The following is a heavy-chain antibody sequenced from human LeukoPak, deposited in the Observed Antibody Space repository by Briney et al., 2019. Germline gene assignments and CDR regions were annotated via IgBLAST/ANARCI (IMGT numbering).Heavy chain of an antibody. J-gene: IGHJ4*02. CDR3: ARARPVDYYDSSGYPHYFDY. D-gene: IGHD3-22*01. CDR2: IYYSGST. CDR1: GGSISSYY. Sequence: SETLSLTCTVSGGSISSYYWSWIRQPPGKGLEWIGYIYYSGSTNYNPSLKSRVTISVDTSKNQFSLKLSSVTAADTAVYYCARARPVDYYDSSGYPHYFDYWGQGTLVTVSS. V-gene: IGHV4-59*01.